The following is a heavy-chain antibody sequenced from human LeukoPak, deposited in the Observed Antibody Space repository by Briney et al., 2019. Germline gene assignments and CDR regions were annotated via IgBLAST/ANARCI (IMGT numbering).Heavy chain of an antibody. Sequence: GGSLRLSCAASGITLSSHAMSWVRHAPEKGLEWVSLISGSGGHTYYGDSVKGRFTISRDNSTNRLYLQMNSLRPEDTAVYYCAKGGAATMRDGYNYYYYYMEVWGRGTTVTVSS. CDR1: GITLSSHA. CDR3: AKGGAATMRDGYNYYYYYMEV. V-gene: IGHV3-23*01. CDR2: ISGSGGHT. J-gene: IGHJ6*03. D-gene: IGHD5-24*01.